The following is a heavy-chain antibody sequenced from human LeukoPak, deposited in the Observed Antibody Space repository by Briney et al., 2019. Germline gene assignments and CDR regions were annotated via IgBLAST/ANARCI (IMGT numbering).Heavy chain of an antibody. J-gene: IGHJ4*02. CDR3: ARVNSSSWSDY. D-gene: IGHD6-13*01. CDR1: GFTFSSYE. V-gene: IGHV3-21*01. CDR2: ISSSSSYI. Sequence: GGSLRLSCAASGFTFSSYEMNWVRQAPGKGLEWVSSISSSSSYIYYADSVKGRFTISRDNAKNSLYLQMNSLRAEDTAVYYCARVNSSSWSDYWGQGTLVTVSS.